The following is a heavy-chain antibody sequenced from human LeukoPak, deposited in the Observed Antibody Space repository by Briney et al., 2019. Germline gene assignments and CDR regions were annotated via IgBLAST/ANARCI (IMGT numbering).Heavy chain of an antibody. J-gene: IGHJ6*04. CDR3: AKIAKSFIFVDV. CDR2: IYYSGST. D-gene: IGHD3-9*01. CDR1: GGSISSYY. V-gene: IGHV4-59*01. Sequence: SETLSLTCTVSGGSISSYYWSWIRQPPGKGLEWIGDIYYSGSTNYNPSLKSRVTISVDTSKNQFSLKLSSVNTADTAVYYCAKIAKSFIFVDVWGKGTTVTVSS.